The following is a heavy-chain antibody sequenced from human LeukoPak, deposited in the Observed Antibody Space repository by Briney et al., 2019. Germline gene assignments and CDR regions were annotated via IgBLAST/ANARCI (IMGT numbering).Heavy chain of an antibody. CDR3: ARGGMIVGARRYYYYMDV. CDR2: INPNSGGT. CDR1: GYTFTGYY. V-gene: IGHV1-2*02. J-gene: IGHJ6*03. Sequence: ASVKVSCKASGYTFTGYYMHWVRQAPGQGLEWMGWINPNSGGTNYAQKFQGRVTMTRDTSISTAYMELSRLRSDDTAVYYCARGGMIVGARRYYYYMDVWGKGTTVTVSS. D-gene: IGHD1-26*01.